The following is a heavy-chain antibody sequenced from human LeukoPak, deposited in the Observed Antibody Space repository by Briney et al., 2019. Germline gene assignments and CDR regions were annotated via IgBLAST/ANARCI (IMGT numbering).Heavy chain of an antibody. J-gene: IGHJ4*02. CDR1: GFTVSSNY. D-gene: IGHD5-24*01. CDR2: IYSGGST. Sequence: GGSLRLSCAASGFTVSSNYMSWVRQAPEKGREWVSVIYSGGSTYYADSVKGRFTISRDNSKNTLYLQMNSLRAEDTAVYYCARGSSRDGYNYDFDYWGQGTLVTVSS. V-gene: IGHV3-53*01. CDR3: ARGSSRDGYNYDFDY.